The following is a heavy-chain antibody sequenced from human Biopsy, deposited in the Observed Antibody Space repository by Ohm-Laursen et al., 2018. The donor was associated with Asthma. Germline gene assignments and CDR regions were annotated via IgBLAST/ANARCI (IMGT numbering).Heavy chain of an antibody. CDR1: GFIFRGSN. CDR2: ISYDGMSE. D-gene: IGHD5-12*01. Sequence: SSLRLSCAASGFIFRGSNMFWVRQAPGKGLEWLAAISYDGMSEYYADSVKGRFSISRDDSKSTTDLQMSSLRDDDTAVYYCARGDGGWLAGIQGDYWGQGALVTVSS. V-gene: IGHV3-30*03. J-gene: IGHJ4*02. CDR3: ARGDGGWLAGIQGDY.